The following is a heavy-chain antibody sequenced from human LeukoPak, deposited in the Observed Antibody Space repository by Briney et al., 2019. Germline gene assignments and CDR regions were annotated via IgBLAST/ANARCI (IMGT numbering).Heavy chain of an antibody. CDR1: GGSISSGDYY. CDR3: ARVWFGEYPFDP. D-gene: IGHD3-10*01. J-gene: IGHJ5*02. Sequence: SETLSLTCTVSGGSISSGDYYWSWLRHPPGKGLHWIGYIYYSGSTYYNPSLKSRVTISVDTSKNQFSLKLSSVTAADTAVYYCARVWFGEYPFDPWGQGTLVTVSS. V-gene: IGHV4-30-4*01. CDR2: IYYSGST.